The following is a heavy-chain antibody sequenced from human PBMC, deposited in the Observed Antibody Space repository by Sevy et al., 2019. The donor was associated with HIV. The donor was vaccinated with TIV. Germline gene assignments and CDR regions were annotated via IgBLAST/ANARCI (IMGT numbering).Heavy chain of an antibody. D-gene: IGHD6-25*01. Sequence: SETLSLTCTVSGGSISSYYWSWIRQPPGKGLEWIGYIYYSGSTNYNPSLKSRVTISVDTSKNQFSLKLSSVTAADTAVYYCARVVYSSVYYFDYWGQGTLVTVSS. V-gene: IGHV4-59*01. CDR1: GGSISSYY. CDR2: IYYSGST. CDR3: ARVVYSSVYYFDY. J-gene: IGHJ4*02.